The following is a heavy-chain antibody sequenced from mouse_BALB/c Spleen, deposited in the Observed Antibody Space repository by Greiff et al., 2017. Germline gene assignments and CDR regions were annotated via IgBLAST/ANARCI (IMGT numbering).Heavy chain of an antibody. CDR2: ISTYYGDA. CDR1: GYTFTDYA. Sequence: VQLQQSGAELVRPGVSVKISCKGSGYTFTDYAMHWVKQSHAKSLEWIGVISTYYGDASYNQKFKGKATMTVDKSSSTAYMELARLTSEDSAIYYCAREENYYGSSLAWFAYWGQGTLVTVSA. CDR3: AREENYYGSSLAWFAY. J-gene: IGHJ3*01. D-gene: IGHD1-1*01. V-gene: IGHV1S137*01.